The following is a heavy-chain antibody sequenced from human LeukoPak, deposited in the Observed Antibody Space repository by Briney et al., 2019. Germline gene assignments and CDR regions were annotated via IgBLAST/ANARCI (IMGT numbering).Heavy chain of an antibody. CDR1: GGSISSHY. CDR2: IYYSGST. V-gene: IGHV4-59*11. D-gene: IGHD3-9*01. J-gene: IGHJ6*03. Sequence: SETLSLTCPVSGGSISSHYWSWIRQPPGKGLEWNGYIYYSGSTNYNPSLKSRVTISVDTSKNQFSLKLSSVTAADTAVYYCARVRINFDWLLSGSYYYYMDVWGKGTTVTVSS. CDR3: ARVRINFDWLLSGSYYYYMDV.